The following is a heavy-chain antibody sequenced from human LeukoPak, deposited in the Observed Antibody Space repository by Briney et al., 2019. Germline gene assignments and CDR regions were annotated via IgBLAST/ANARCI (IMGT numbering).Heavy chain of an antibody. CDR3: ASTSGSYSTAFDI. CDR1: GFTFSDYY. J-gene: IGHJ3*02. D-gene: IGHD1-26*01. Sequence: PGGSLRLSCAASGFTFSDYYMSWIRQAPGKGLEWVSYISSSGSTIYYADSVKGRFTISRDNAKNSLYLQMNSLRAEDTAVYYCASTSGSYSTAFDIWGQGTMVTVSS. V-gene: IGHV3-11*04. CDR2: ISSSGSTI.